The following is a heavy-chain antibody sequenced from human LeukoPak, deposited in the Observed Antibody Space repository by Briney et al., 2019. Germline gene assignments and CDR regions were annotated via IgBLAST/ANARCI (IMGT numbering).Heavy chain of an antibody. V-gene: IGHV3-33*06. J-gene: IGHJ4*02. CDR1: GFTFSSYG. CDR2: IWYDGSNK. Sequence: GGSLRLSCAASGFTFSSYGMHWVRQAPGKGQEGVADIWYDGSNKYYADSVKGRFTISRDNSKNTLYLQMNSLRAEDTAVYYCAKDNSYYDSSGYYIDYWGQGTLVTVSS. CDR3: AKDNSYYDSSGYYIDY. D-gene: IGHD3-22*01.